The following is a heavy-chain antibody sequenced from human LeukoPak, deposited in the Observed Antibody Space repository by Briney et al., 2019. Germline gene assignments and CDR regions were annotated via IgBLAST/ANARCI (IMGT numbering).Heavy chain of an antibody. D-gene: IGHD2-21*02. J-gene: IGHJ4*02. Sequence: GESLKISCKGSGYSFTSYWIGWVRQMPGKGLEWMGIIYPGDSDTRYSPSFQGQVTNSADRSISTASLQWSSLKASDTATYYCARRLRCGTTCYSFDYWGQGTLVTVSS. CDR1: GYSFTSYW. CDR2: IYPGDSDT. V-gene: IGHV5-51*01. CDR3: ARRLRCGTTCYSFDY.